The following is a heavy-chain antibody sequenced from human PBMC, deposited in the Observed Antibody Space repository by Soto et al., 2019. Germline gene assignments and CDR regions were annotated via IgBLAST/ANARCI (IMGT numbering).Heavy chain of an antibody. CDR2: IFPSGYDT. J-gene: IGHJ4*03. Sequence: GESLKSSWRGSVYNFNSYWIAWVRQMPGKGLEWMGIIFPSGYDTRYSPSFRGQVTISVDRSISTAYLQWNSLKASDSATYYCARQVGSSWRYFDNWGPGTLVTVSS. V-gene: IGHV5-51*01. CDR1: VYNFNSYW. D-gene: IGHD6-13*01. CDR3: ARQVGSSWRYFDN.